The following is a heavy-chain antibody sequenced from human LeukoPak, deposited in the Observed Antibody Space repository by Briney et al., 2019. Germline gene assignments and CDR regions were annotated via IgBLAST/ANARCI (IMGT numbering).Heavy chain of an antibody. Sequence: GGSLRLSCAASGFTFSSSAMHWVRQAPDKGLEWVAVISYDGSNKYYADSVKGRFTVSRDNAKNSLYLQMNSLRAEDTAVYYCARQWFGDYWGQGTLVTVSS. J-gene: IGHJ4*02. CDR2: ISYDGSNK. V-gene: IGHV3-30-3*01. CDR1: GFTFSSSA. CDR3: ARQWFGDY. D-gene: IGHD3-10*01.